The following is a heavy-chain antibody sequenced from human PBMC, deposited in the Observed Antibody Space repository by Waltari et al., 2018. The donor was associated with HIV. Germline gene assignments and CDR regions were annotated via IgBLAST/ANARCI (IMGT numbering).Heavy chain of an antibody. CDR1: GINFRRYT. J-gene: IGHJ4*02. CDR3: AKGHDYADF. D-gene: IGHD4-17*01. Sequence: LVESGGGLVTRGGSLRLACAAAGINFRRYTLNWVRQAPGKGLDWVSSISSSSSNIYYADSVKGRFTISRDNAKNSLYLQMNSLRAEDTALYYCAKGHDYADFWGQGTLVTVSS. V-gene: IGHV3-21*01. CDR2: ISSSSSNI.